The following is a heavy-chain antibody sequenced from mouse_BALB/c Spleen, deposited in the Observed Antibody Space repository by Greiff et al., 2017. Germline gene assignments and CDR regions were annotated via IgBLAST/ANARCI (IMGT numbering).Heavy chain of an antibody. CDR1: GYTFSSYW. Sequence: QVQLQQSGAELMKPGASVKISCKATGYTFSSYWIEWVKQRPGHGLEWIGEILPGSGSTNYNEKFKGKATFTADTSSNTAYMQLSSLTSEDSAVYYCAFITTATDFDYWGQGTTLTVSS. CDR2: ILPGSGST. CDR3: AFITTATDFDY. V-gene: IGHV1-9*01. D-gene: IGHD1-2*01. J-gene: IGHJ2*01.